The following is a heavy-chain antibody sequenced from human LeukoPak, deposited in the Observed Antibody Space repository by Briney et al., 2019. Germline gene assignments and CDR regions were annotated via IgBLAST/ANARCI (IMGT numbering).Heavy chain of an antibody. J-gene: IGHJ4*02. Sequence: PGGSLRLSCAASGLIFSDYYMSWIRQAPGKGLEWVSYISSSGSTIHYADSVKGRFTISRDNAKNSLYLQMNSLRAEDTAVYYCARGNSGYDYFDSWGQGTLVTVSS. D-gene: IGHD5-12*01. CDR3: ARGNSGYDYFDS. CDR2: ISSSGSTI. V-gene: IGHV3-11*01. CDR1: GLIFSDYY.